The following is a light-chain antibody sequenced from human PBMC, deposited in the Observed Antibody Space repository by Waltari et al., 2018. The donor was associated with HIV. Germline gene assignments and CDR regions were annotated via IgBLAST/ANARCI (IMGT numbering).Light chain of an antibody. CDR2: EAS. V-gene: IGKV3-11*01. CDR3: QQRGNWPWT. J-gene: IGKJ1*01. Sequence: EIVLTHSPATLSLSPGERATLSCRAGQSFGNYLAWYQQKRGQAPRLLIYEASNRAAGIPVRFSGSGSGTDFTLTISSLEPEDVAVYYCQQRGNWPWTFGQGTKAEIK. CDR1: QSFGNY.